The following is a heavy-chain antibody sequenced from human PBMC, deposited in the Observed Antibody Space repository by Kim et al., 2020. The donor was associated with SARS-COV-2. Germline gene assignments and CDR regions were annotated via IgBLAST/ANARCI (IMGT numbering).Heavy chain of an antibody. V-gene: IGHV3-30*07. CDR3: ARGILPGCPLCGMDV. J-gene: IGHJ6*02. D-gene: IGHD3-9*01. Sequence: DTVKGRLTISRENSKSTLYLQMNSLGAEDTAVYYCARGILPGCPLCGMDVWGQGTTVTVSS.